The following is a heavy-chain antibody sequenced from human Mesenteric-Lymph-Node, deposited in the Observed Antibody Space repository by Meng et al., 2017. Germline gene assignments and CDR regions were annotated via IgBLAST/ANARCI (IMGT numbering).Heavy chain of an antibody. CDR1: GYTFTSYA. CDR2: INAGNGNT. CDR3: ARDGGSYAWIYAFDI. J-gene: IGHJ3*02. Sequence: ASVKVSCKASGYTFTSYAMHWVRQAPGQRLEWMGWINAGNGNTKYSQKFQGRVTITRDTSASTAYMELSSLRSEDTAVYYCARDGGSYAWIYAFDIWGQGTMVTVSS. V-gene: IGHV1-3*01. D-gene: IGHD1-26*01.